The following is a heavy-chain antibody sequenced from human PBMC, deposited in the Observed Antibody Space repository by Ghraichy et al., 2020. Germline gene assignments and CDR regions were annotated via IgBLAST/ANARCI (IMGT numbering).Heavy chain of an antibody. Sequence: GGSLRLSCAASGFTFSSYGMHWVRQAPGKGLEWVAFIRYDGSNKYYADSVKGRFTISRDNSKNTLYLQMNSLRAEDTAVYYCAKTGFGETSVSIRHYYYYYMDVWGKGTTVTVSS. CDR2: IRYDGSNK. D-gene: IGHD3-10*01. J-gene: IGHJ6*03. CDR3: AKTGFGETSVSIRHYYYYYMDV. CDR1: GFTFSSYG. V-gene: IGHV3-30*02.